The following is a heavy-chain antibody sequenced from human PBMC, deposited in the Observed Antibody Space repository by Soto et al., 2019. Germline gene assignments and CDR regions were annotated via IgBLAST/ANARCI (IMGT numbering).Heavy chain of an antibody. D-gene: IGHD4-17*01. V-gene: IGHV3-23*01. J-gene: IGHJ3*02. Sequence: EVQLLESGVGLVQPGGSLRLSCAASGFTFSSYAMSWVRQAPGKGLEWVSAISGSGGSTYSADSVKGRFTISRDNSKNTLYLQMNSLRAEYTAVYYCAKALTGDYVFDIWGQGTMVTVSS. CDR1: GFTFSSYA. CDR3: AKALTGDYVFDI. CDR2: ISGSGGST.